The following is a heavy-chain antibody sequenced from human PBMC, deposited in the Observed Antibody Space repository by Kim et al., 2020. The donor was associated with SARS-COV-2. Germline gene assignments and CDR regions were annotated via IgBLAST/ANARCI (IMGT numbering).Heavy chain of an antibody. J-gene: IGHJ4*02. CDR1: GFAFSNYA. CDR3: TNGGVDTNYHYFDY. CDR2: MSGTSGSGGTT. Sequence: GGSLRLSCAASGFAFSNYAMSWVRQAPGKGLEWVSAMSGTSGSGGTTYYADSVKGRFTVSRDNSKNTLYLQMNSLRAEDTAIYYCTNGGVDTNYHYFDYWGQGTLVTVSS. V-gene: IGHV3-23*01. D-gene: IGHD3-3*01.